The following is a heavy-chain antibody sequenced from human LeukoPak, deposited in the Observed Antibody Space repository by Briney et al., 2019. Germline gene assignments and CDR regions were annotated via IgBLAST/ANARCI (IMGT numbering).Heavy chain of an antibody. D-gene: IGHD3-16*01. CDR1: GGSISSYY. Sequence: SETLSLTCTVSGGSISSYYWSWIRQPPGKGLEWIGYIYYSGSTNYNPSLKSRVTISVDTSKNQFSLKLSSVTAADTAVYYCARAPWGDYFYYWGQGTLGTVSS. J-gene: IGHJ4*02. V-gene: IGHV4-59*01. CDR2: IYYSGST. CDR3: ARAPWGDYFYY.